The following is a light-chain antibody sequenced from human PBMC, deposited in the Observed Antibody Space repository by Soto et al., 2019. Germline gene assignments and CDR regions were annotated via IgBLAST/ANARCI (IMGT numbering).Light chain of an antibody. J-gene: IGKJ1*01. Sequence: EIVWTPSPGTLSLSPGERATLSCRASQSVSSNLAWYQQKPGQAPRLLIYGASTRATGIPARFSGSGSGTEFTLTISSLQSEDFAVYYCQQYNNWPQTFGQGTKVDI. CDR1: QSVSSN. V-gene: IGKV3-15*01. CDR3: QQYNNWPQT. CDR2: GAS.